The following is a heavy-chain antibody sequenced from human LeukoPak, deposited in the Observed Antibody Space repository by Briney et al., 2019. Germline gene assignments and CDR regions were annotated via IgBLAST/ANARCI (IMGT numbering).Heavy chain of an antibody. CDR1: GYNFTSYW. D-gene: IGHD2-15*01. J-gene: IGHJ3*02. CDR3: ARKSGRAFDI. CDR2: IYPGESDT. Sequence: GASLKISCKGSGYNFTSYWIGWVRQLLGKGLEWMGIIYPGESDTRYSPSFQGQVTISADKSISTAYLQWSSLKASDTAMYYCARKSGRAFDIWGQGTMVTVSS. V-gene: IGHV5-51*01.